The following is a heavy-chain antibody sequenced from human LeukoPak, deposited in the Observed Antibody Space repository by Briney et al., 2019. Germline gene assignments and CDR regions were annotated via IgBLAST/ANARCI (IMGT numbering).Heavy chain of an antibody. Sequence: MPGGSLRLSCAASGFTFSSYSMNWVRQAPGKGLEWVSSISSSSSYIYYADSLKGRFTISRDNAKKSVYLQMNSLRAEDTAVYYCARGALDAATPFDSWGQGTLVTVSS. D-gene: IGHD2-15*01. CDR2: ISSSSSYI. V-gene: IGHV3-21*01. CDR3: ARGALDAATPFDS. CDR1: GFTFSSYS. J-gene: IGHJ5*01.